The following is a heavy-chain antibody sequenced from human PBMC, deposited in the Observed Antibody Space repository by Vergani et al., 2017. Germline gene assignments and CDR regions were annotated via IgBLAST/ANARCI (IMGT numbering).Heavy chain of an antibody. J-gene: IGHJ5*02. Sequence: QVQLVQSGAEVKKPGASVRVSCKASGYTFTNYDINWVRQATGQGLEWMGWMNPRSGNTGYAQKIQGRVTITRNTSMNTAYMELSSLRSEDTAVYYCARGRSYYDILNRYYSPDFDPWGQGTLVTVSS. CDR2: MNPRSGNT. D-gene: IGHD3-9*01. V-gene: IGHV1-8*03. CDR3: ARGRSYYDILNRYYSPDFDP. CDR1: GYTFTNYD.